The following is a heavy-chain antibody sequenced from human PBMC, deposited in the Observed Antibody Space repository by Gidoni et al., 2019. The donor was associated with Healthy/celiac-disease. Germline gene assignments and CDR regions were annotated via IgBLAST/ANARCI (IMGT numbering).Heavy chain of an antibody. V-gene: IGHV4-59*01. J-gene: IGHJ3*02. CDR3: ARTLDTTNAFDI. CDR1: GGSISSYY. Sequence: QVQLQESGPGLVKPSETLSLTCTVSGGSISSYYWSWILQPPGKGLEWIGYIYYSGSTNYNPSLKSRVTISVDTSKNQFSLKLSSVTAADTAVYYCARTLDTTNAFDIWGQGTMVTVSS. D-gene: IGHD5-18*01. CDR2: IYYSGST.